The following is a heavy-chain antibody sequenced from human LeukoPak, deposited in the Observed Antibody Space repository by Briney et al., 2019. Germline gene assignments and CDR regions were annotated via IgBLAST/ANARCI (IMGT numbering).Heavy chain of an antibody. Sequence: PGGSLRLSCEASGFTVSSSYMSWVRRAPGKGLEWVSVIYSGGSTDYKDSVKDRFIISRDNSKNTLYLQMNSLRAEDTAVYYCAKEMATMNALDIWGQGTMVTVSS. D-gene: IGHD5-24*01. CDR3: AKEMATMNALDI. CDR1: GFTVSSSY. V-gene: IGHV3-66*01. J-gene: IGHJ3*02. CDR2: IYSGGST.